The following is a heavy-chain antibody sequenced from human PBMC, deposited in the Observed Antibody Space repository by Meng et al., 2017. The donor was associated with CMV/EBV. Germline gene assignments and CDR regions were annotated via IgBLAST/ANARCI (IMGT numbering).Heavy chain of an antibody. D-gene: IGHD5-24*01. CDR3: ARMPRDGYNYIDY. CDR2: IIPIFGTA. Sequence: AQLGQAGAEVKKPGSSLRVPCKASGGHFCRYGIRWVRQAPGQGLEWMGGIIPIFGTANYAQKFQGRVTITADESTSTAYMELSSLRSEDTAVYYCARMPRDGYNYIDYWGQGTLVTVSS. J-gene: IGHJ4*02. V-gene: IGHV1-69*01. CDR1: GGHFCRYG.